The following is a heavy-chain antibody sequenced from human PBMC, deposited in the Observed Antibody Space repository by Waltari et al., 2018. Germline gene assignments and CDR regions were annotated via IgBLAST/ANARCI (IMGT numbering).Heavy chain of an antibody. J-gene: IGHJ3*02. V-gene: IGHV4-34*01. CDR3: ARAAEAYDAFDI. Sequence: QVQLQQWGAGLLKPSETLSLTCAVYGGSFSGYYWSWIRQPPGKGLEWIGEINDSGSTNYNPSLKSRVTISVDTSKNQFSLKLSSVTAADTAVYYCARAAEAYDAFDIWGQGTMVTVSS. CDR2: INDSGST. D-gene: IGHD3-16*01. CDR1: GGSFSGYY.